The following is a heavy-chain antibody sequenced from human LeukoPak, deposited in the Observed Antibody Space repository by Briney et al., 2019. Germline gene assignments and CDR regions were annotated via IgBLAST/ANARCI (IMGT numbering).Heavy chain of an antibody. V-gene: IGHV4-59*01. CDR1: GGSISSYY. CDR2: IYYSGST. D-gene: IGHD4-17*01. CDR3: ARSAYHDDGDSRPYCYYGMDV. Sequence: ASETLSLTCTVSGGSISSYYWSWIRQPPGKGLEWIGYIYYSGSTNYNPSLKSRVTISEETSKNQFSLKLSSVTAADTAVYYCARSAYHDDGDSRPYCYYGMDVWGQGTTVTVSS. J-gene: IGHJ6*02.